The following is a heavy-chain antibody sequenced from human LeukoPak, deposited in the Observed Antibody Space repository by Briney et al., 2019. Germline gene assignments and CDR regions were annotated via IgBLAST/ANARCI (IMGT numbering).Heavy chain of an antibody. Sequence: GRSLRLSCVASGFTFSSYGMRWVRQAPGKWLEWVAVIWYDGSNKNCADSVKGRFTISRDNSKNTLYLQMNSLRAEDTAVYYCAKDSNESLDYWGQGTLVTVSS. V-gene: IGHV3-33*06. J-gene: IGHJ4*02. CDR2: IWYDGSNK. CDR3: AKDSNESLDY. CDR1: GFTFSSYG. D-gene: IGHD2-2*01.